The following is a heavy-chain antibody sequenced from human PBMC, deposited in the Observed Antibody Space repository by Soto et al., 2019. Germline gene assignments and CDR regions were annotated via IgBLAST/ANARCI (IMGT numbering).Heavy chain of an antibody. CDR3: ARPKRYCSGGSCYGVVWFDP. Sequence: SETLSLTSTVSGGSISSGCYYWSWIRQHPGKGLEWIGYIYYSGSTYYNPSLKSRVTISVDTSKNQFSLKLSSVTAADTAVYYCARPKRYCSGGSCYGVVWFDPWGQGTLVTVSS. V-gene: IGHV4-31*03. CDR2: IYYSGST. CDR1: GGSISSGCYY. J-gene: IGHJ5*02. D-gene: IGHD2-15*01.